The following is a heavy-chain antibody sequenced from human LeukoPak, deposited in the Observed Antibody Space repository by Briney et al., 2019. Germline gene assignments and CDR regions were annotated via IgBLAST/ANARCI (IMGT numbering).Heavy chain of an antibody. J-gene: IGHJ6*02. CDR1: GLTFSSYW. V-gene: IGHV3-74*01. Sequence: GGSLRLSCAASGLTFSSYWMHWVRQAPGKGLVWVSRINSDGSSTSYADSVKGRFTISRDNAKNTLYLQMNSLRAEDTAVYYCARGGPSYYYYGMDVWGQGTTVTVSS. CDR2: INSDGSST. CDR3: ARGGPSYYYYGMDV.